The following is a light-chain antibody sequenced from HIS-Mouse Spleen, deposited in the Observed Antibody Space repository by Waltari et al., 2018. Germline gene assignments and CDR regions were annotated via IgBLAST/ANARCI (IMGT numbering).Light chain of an antibody. CDR2: EVS. CDR1: SSDVGGYHY. Sequence: QSALTQPPSASGSPGQSVTISCTGTSSDVGGYHYVSWYQQHPGKAPKLMIYEVSKRPSGFPDRFSGSKSGNTASLTVSGLQAEDEADYYCSSYAGSNNYVFGTGTKVTVL. J-gene: IGLJ1*01. V-gene: IGLV2-8*01. CDR3: SSYAGSNNYV.